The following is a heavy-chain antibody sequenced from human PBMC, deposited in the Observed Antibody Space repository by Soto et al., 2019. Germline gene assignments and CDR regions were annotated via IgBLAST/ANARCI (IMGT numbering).Heavy chain of an antibody. D-gene: IGHD6-19*01. J-gene: IGHJ3*02. Sequence: GESLKISCKGSGYSFTSYWIGWVRQMPGKGLEWMGIIYPGDSDTRYSPSFQGQVTISADKSISTAYLQWSSLKASDTAMYYCARHTPYSSGTNAFDIWGQGTMVTVSS. CDR3: ARHTPYSSGTNAFDI. CDR2: IYPGDSDT. CDR1: GYSFTSYW. V-gene: IGHV5-51*01.